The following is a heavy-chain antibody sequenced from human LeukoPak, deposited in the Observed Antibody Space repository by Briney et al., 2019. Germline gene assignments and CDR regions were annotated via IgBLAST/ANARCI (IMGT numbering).Heavy chain of an antibody. J-gene: IGHJ4*02. D-gene: IGHD4-17*01. CDR1: GYTFTGYY. CDR2: INPNSGGT. V-gene: IGHV1-2*02. Sequence: ASVKVSCKASGYTFTGYYMHWVRQAPGQGLEWMGRINPNSGGTNYAQKFQGRVTMTRDTSISTAYMELSRLRSDDTAVYYCARPASTVTSPFDYWGQGTLVTVSS. CDR3: ARPASTVTSPFDY.